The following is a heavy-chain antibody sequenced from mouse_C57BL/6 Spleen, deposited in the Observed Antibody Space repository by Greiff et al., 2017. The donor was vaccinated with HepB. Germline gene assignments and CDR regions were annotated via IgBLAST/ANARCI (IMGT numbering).Heavy chain of an antibody. V-gene: IGHV1-82*01. CDR2: IYPGDGDT. Sequence: QVQLKQSGPELVKPGASVKISCKASGYAFSSSWMNWVKQRPGKGLEWIGRIYPGDGDTNYNGKFKGKATLTADKSSSTAYMQLSSLTSEDSAVYFCARTYYGYDEAYWGQGTLVTVSA. J-gene: IGHJ3*01. D-gene: IGHD2-9*01. CDR3: ARTYYGYDEAY. CDR1: GYAFSSSW.